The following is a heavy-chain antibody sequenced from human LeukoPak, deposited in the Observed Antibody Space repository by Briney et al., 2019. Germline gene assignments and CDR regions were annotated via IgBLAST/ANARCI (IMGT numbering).Heavy chain of an antibody. CDR2: INPDGSST. CDR3: ARDQSPNDLDAFDI. V-gene: IGHV3-74*01. Sequence: GGSLRLSCAASGFTFSFHWMHWVRQAPGKGPVWVSLINPDGSSTTSADSVKGRFTISRDNAKNTLYLQMNSLRAEDTAVYYCARDQSPNDLDAFDIWGQGTMVTVSS. D-gene: IGHD3-16*01. CDR1: GFTFSFHW. J-gene: IGHJ3*02.